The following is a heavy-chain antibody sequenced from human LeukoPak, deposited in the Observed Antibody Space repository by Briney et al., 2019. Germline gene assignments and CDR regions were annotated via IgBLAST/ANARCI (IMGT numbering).Heavy chain of an antibody. J-gene: IGHJ1*01. D-gene: IGHD3-22*01. CDR2: IYHSGST. V-gene: IGHV4-38-2*02. CDR3: ARVMVGTYYYDSSGLVYFQH. Sequence: SETLSLTCTVSGYSISSGYYWGWIRQPPGKGRGGIGIIYHSGSTYYNPSLKSRVTISVDTSKNQFSLKLSSVTAADTAVYYCARVMVGTYYYDSSGLVYFQHWGQGTLVTVSS. CDR1: GYSISSGYY.